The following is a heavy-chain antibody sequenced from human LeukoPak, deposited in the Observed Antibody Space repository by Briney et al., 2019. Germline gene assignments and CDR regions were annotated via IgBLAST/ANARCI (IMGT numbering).Heavy chain of an antibody. Sequence: GASVKVSCKASGYTFTSYYMHWVRQAPGQGLEWMGIINPSGGSTSYAQKFQGRVTMTRDTSTSTVYMELSSLRSEDTAVYYCARTPIHCSGGSCYSFDYWGQGTLVTVSP. CDR1: GYTFTSYY. CDR2: INPSGGST. J-gene: IGHJ4*02. CDR3: ARTPIHCSGGSCYSFDY. V-gene: IGHV1-46*01. D-gene: IGHD2-15*01.